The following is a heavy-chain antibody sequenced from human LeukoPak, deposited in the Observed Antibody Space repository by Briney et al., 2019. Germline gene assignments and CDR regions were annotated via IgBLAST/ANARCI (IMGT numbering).Heavy chain of an antibody. CDR2: IIPILGIA. D-gene: IGHD4-17*01. V-gene: IGHV1-69*04. CDR3: ARWDYGDYFFDY. Sequence: SVKVSCKASGGTFSSYAISWVRQAPGQGLEWMGRIIPILGIANYAQKFQGRVTITADKSTSTAYMELSSPRSEDTAVYYCARWDYGDYFFDYWGQGTLVTVSS. CDR1: GGTFSSYA. J-gene: IGHJ4*02.